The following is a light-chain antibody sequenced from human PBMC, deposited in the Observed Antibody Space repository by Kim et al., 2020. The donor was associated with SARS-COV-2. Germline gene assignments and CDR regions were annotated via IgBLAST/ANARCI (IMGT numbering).Light chain of an antibody. J-gene: IGLJ2*01. Sequence: VSPGQTAIITCSGNELGDKNVCWYQQKAGQSPVLVIYEDRKRPSGIPERVSGSNSGNTATLTISGTQAMDEADYYCQAWDSRTVVFGGGTKLTVL. CDR1: ELGDKN. V-gene: IGLV3-1*01. CDR3: QAWDSRTVV. CDR2: EDR.